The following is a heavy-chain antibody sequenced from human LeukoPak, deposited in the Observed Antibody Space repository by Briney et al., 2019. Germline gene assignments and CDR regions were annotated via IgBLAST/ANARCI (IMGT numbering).Heavy chain of an antibody. Sequence: GGSLRLSCAAAGFTFSSYAFDWVRQAPGKGLEYVSAISSNGRSTYYADSVKGRFTISRDNSKNTLYLQMGSLRAEDMAVYYCAREDYGSGSYPLDYWGQGTLVTVSS. D-gene: IGHD3-10*01. CDR1: GFTFSSYA. V-gene: IGHV3-64*02. CDR3: AREDYGSGSYPLDY. J-gene: IGHJ4*02. CDR2: ISSNGRST.